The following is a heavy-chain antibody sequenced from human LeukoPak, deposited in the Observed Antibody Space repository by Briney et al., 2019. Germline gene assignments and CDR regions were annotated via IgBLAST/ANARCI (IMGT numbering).Heavy chain of an antibody. CDR3: ARDKRLLWFGEWSDAFDI. CDR2: ISYDGSNK. Sequence: GGSLRLSCAASAFTFSSYAMHWVRQAPGKGLEWVAVISYDGSNKYYADSVKGRFTISRDNSKNTLYLQMNSLRAEDTAVYYCARDKRLLWFGEWSDAFDIWGQGTMVTVSS. D-gene: IGHD3-10*01. J-gene: IGHJ3*02. V-gene: IGHV3-30*04. CDR1: AFTFSSYA.